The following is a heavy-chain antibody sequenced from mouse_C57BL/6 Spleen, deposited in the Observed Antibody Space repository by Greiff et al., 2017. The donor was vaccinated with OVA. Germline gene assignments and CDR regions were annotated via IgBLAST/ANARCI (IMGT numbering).Heavy chain of an antibody. V-gene: IGHV1-54*01. CDR2: INPGSGGT. J-gene: IGHJ2*01. D-gene: IGHD3-3*01. CDR3: AREGDGSDY. CDR1: GYAFTNYL. Sequence: VMLVESGAELVRPGTSVKVSCKASGYAFTNYLIEWVKQRPGQGLEWIGVINPGSGGTNYNEKFKGKATLTADKSSSTAYMQLSSLTSEDSAVYFCAREGDGSDYWGQGTTLTVSS.